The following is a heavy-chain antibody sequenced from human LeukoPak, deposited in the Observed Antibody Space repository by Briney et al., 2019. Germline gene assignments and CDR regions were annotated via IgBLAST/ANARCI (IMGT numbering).Heavy chain of an antibody. J-gene: IGHJ4*02. D-gene: IGHD6-13*01. CDR2: ISAYNGNT. CDR3: ARSPASSSWYATFDY. Sequence: ASVKVSCKASGYTFTSYGISWVRQAPRQGLEWMGWISAYNGNTNYAQKLQGRVTMTTDTSTSTAYMELRSLRSDDTAVYYCARSPASSSWYATFDYWGQGTLVTVSS. CDR1: GYTFTSYG. V-gene: IGHV1-18*01.